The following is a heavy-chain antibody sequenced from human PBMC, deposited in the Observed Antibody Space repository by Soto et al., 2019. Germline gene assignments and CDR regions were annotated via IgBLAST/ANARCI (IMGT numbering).Heavy chain of an antibody. D-gene: IGHD3-16*01. CDR2: IVVGSGNT. CDR1: GFTFTSSA. J-gene: IGHJ4*02. V-gene: IGHV1-58*02. Sequence: ASVKVSCKASGFTFTSSAMQWVRQARGQRLEWIGWIVVGSGNTNYAQKSQERVTITRDMSTSTAYMELSSLRSEDTAVYYCAGGVPRGSIDSWGLGTLVNVSS. CDR3: AGGVPRGSIDS.